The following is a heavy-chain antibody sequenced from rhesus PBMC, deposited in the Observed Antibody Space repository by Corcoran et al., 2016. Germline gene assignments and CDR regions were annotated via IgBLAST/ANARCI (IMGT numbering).Heavy chain of an antibody. D-gene: IGHD1-26*01. Sequence: QLQLQESGPGLVKPSETLSVTCAVSGGSISSSYWSWIRQAPGKGLGCIGDLYGSSSSTNYNPPLKSRVTLSVDTSKNPLSLKLSSVTAADTAVYYCASAVYNWNYGVDYWGQGVLVTVSS. V-gene: IGHV4-169*02. CDR1: GGSISSSY. J-gene: IGHJ4*01. CDR3: ASAVYNWNYGVDY. CDR2: LYGSSSST.